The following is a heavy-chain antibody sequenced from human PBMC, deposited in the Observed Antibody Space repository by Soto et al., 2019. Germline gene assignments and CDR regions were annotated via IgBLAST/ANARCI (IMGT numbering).Heavy chain of an antibody. CDR2: IIPIFGTA. CDR3: ARDYDFWIGQRGGYYSGIDF. CDR1: GGTFSSYA. J-gene: IGHJ6*02. V-gene: IGHV1-69*13. D-gene: IGHD3-3*01. Sequence: GASVKVSCKASGGTFSSYAISWVRQAPGQGLEWMGGIIPIFGTANYAQKFQGRVTITADESTSTAYMELSSLRSEDTAVYYCARDYDFWIGQRGGYYSGIDFCGQGPTVT.